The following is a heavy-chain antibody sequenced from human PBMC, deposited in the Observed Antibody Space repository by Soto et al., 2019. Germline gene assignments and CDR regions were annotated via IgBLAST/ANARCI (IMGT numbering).Heavy chain of an antibody. CDR1: GYTFTSYY. CDR3: AREPSQWYYYYGMDV. V-gene: IGHV1-46*01. D-gene: IGHD6-19*01. CDR2: INPSGGST. J-gene: IGHJ6*02. Sequence: GASVKVSCKASGYTFTSYYMHWVRQAPGQGLEWMGIINPSGGSTSYAQKFQGRVTMTRDTSTSTVYMELSSLRSEDTAVYYCAREPSQWYYYYGMDVWGQGTTVTVSS.